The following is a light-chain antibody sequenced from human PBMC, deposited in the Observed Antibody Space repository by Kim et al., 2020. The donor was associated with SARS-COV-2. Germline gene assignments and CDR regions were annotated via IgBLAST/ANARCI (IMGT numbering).Light chain of an antibody. J-gene: IGKJ3*01. Sequence: DIQMTQSPSTLSASVGDRVTITCRASQSISSWLAWYQQKPGKAPKLLIYDASSLESGVPSRFSGSGSGTEFTLTISSLQPDDFATYYCQQYNSYPEGTFGPGTKVDIK. CDR3: QQYNSYPEGT. CDR1: QSISSW. CDR2: DAS. V-gene: IGKV1-5*01.